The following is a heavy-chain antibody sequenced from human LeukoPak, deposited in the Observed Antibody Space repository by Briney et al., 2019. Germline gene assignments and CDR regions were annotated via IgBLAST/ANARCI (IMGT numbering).Heavy chain of an antibody. CDR3: ARAPITSPFYFDS. CDR1: GFAFDEHG. D-gene: IGHD2-2*01. Sequence: GGSLRLSCTASGFAFDEHGVSWVRQVPGKGLEWVSGINWSGGSTGYADPLRGRFTISRDNAKNSLYLQMDSLRAEDTALYYCARAPITSPFYFDSWGQGTLVTVSS. V-gene: IGHV3-20*04. CDR2: INWSGGST. J-gene: IGHJ4*02.